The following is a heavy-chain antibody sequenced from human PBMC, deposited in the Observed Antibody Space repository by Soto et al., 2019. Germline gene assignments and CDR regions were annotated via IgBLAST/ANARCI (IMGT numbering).Heavy chain of an antibody. CDR1: GFAFSSYE. CDR2: ISSSVSSI. CDR3: ARSSGYYYYYYGIDV. J-gene: IGHJ6*02. V-gene: IGHV3-48*03. Sequence: TGGSLRPSCAVPGFAFSSYEMNWVRRAPGKGLEWVSSISSSVSSIYYADPVKGRFTISRDNAKNSLSLQMNSLRAEDTAVYYCARSSGYYYYYYGIDVWGQGTTVTVSS. D-gene: IGHD3-22*01.